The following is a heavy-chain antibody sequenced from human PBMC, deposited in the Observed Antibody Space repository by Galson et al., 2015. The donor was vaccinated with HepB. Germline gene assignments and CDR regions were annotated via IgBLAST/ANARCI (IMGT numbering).Heavy chain of an antibody. V-gene: IGHV4-39*01. J-gene: IGHJ6*02. D-gene: IGHD2-15*01. Sequence: SETLSLTCTVSGGSISSSSYYWGWLRQPPGKGLERIGSFYYPGNTHYNPSLKSRVTISLDTSKNHFSLKLRSVTAADTAVYYCARHVGESGSYGMDVWGQGTTVTVSS. CDR3: ARHVGESGSYGMDV. CDR1: GGSISSSSYY. CDR2: FYYPGNT.